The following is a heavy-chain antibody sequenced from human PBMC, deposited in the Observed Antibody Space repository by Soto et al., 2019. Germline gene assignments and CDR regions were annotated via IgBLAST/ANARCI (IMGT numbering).Heavy chain of an antibody. CDR1: GFPFTSYG. J-gene: IGHJ4*02. CDR3: VGGQYYFDY. D-gene: IGHD3-10*01. CDR2: ISYDGSDK. V-gene: IGHV3-30*03. Sequence: QVQLVESGGGVVQPGRSLRLSCAASGFPFTSYGMHWVREVPDKGLEWVAIISYDGSDKYYADSVKGRFTISRDNSKNTLYLQRNSLRPEDTALYYCVGGQYYFDYRGQGTLVIVSS.